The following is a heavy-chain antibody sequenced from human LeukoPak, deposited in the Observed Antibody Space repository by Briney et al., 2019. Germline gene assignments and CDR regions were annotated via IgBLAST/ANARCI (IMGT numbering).Heavy chain of an antibody. J-gene: IGHJ4*02. CDR2: INHSGSS. CDR1: GGSFSSSY. CDR3: ASGYYYDSSGYPLRY. V-gene: IGHV4-34*01. Sequence: SETLSLTCAVYGGSFSSSYWSWISQHPGKGRGWIGEINHSGSSNYNPSLKSRVTISVDTSKNQFSLKLSSVTAADTAVYYCASGYYYDSSGYPLRYWGQGTLVTVSS. D-gene: IGHD3-22*01.